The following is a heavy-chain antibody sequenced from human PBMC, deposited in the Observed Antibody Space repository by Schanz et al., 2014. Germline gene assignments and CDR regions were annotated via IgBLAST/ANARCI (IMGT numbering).Heavy chain of an antibody. D-gene: IGHD3-10*01. CDR1: GYTVSALA. J-gene: IGHJ3*01. CDR3: ATNSPFRMVRGSNAFDA. V-gene: IGHV1-24*01. Sequence: QVQLVQSGSEVKKPGASVKVSCEISGYTVSALAMHWVRQAPGKGLEWLGGFDVEDGETIYAQKFQGRVTMTEDTSTETAYMELSGLRSGDTAVYYCATNSPFRMVRGSNAFDAWGQGTMXTVSS. CDR2: FDVEDGET.